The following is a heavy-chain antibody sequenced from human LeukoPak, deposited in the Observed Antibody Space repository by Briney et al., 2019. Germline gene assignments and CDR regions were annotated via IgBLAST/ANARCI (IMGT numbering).Heavy chain of an antibody. V-gene: IGHV4-34*01. J-gene: IGHJ4*02. CDR1: GFTATRYA. D-gene: IGHD2-2*01. CDR3: ARVPGRPAAVFDY. Sequence: GSLRLSCAASGFTATRYAMSWVRQAPGEGLEWIGELNHSGSTNYNPSLKGRVTISVDTSKNQFSLKLSSVTAADSAFYYCARVPGRPAAVFDYWGQGTLVTVSS. CDR2: LNHSGST.